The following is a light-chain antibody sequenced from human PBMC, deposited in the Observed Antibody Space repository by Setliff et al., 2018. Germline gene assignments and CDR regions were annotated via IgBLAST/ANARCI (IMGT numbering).Light chain of an antibody. Sequence: QSVLTQSASVSGSPGQSITISCAGTSSDVGGYNYVSWYQQYPGKAPKLMISDVNKRPSGVSSRFSGSKSGNTASLTISGLQAEDEGDYYCSSYISSITLVFGGGTK. CDR1: SSDVGGYNY. V-gene: IGLV2-14*01. CDR3: SSYISSITLV. J-gene: IGLJ3*02. CDR2: DVN.